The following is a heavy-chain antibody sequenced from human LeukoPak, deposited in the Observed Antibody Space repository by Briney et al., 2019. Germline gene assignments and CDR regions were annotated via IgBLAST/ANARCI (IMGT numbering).Heavy chain of an antibody. CDR2: TYYRSKWYN. J-gene: IGHJ2*01. CDR3: ARASRSGWLTLLDFDL. Sequence: SQTLSLTCAISGDSVSSNSAAWNWIRQSPSRGLEWLGRTYYRSKWYNDYAVSVKSRITINPDTSKNQFSLQLNSVTPEDTAVYYCARASRSGWLTLLDFDLWGRGTLVTVSS. D-gene: IGHD6-19*01. V-gene: IGHV6-1*01. CDR1: GDSVSSNSAA.